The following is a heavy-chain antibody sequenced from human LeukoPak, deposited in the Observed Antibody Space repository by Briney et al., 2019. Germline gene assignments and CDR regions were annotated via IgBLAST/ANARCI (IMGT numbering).Heavy chain of an antibody. Sequence: GSLRLSCAASGFTFSSYGMHWVHQAPGKGLEWVAVISYDGSNKYYADSVKGRFTISRDNSKNTLYLQMNSLRAEDTAVYYCAKVGGYDFWSGYFHRWGQGTLVTVSS. V-gene: IGHV3-30*18. CDR3: AKVGGYDFWSGYFHR. J-gene: IGHJ5*02. CDR1: GFTFSSYG. D-gene: IGHD3-3*01. CDR2: ISYDGSNK.